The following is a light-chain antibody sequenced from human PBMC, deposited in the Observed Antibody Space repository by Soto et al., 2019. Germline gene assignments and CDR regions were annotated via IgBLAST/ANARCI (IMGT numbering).Light chain of an antibody. CDR2: DAS. CDR3: QQYNNWPLYT. V-gene: IGKV3-15*01. CDR1: QSVSRN. Sequence: EIVMTQSPATLSVSPGERATLSCRARQSVSRNLAWYQQRPGRAPRLLIYDASTRATDIPARFSGSGSGTEFTLTISSLQSEDFAVYYCQQYNNWPLYTFGQGTKLEIK. J-gene: IGKJ2*01.